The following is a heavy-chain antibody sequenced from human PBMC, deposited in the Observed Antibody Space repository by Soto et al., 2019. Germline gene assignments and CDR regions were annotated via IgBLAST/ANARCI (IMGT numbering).Heavy chain of an antibody. D-gene: IGHD1-26*01. J-gene: IGHJ6*02. CDR1: GVTFSSYA. Sequence: PGGSLRLSCAASGVTFSSYAMHWVRQAPGKGLEWVAVISYDGSNKYYADSVKGRFTISRDNSKNTLYLQMNSLRAEDTAVYYCAREGIVGARGEYYYYYYGMDVWGQGTTVTVSS. CDR3: AREGIVGARGEYYYYYYGMDV. CDR2: ISYDGSNK. V-gene: IGHV3-30-3*01.